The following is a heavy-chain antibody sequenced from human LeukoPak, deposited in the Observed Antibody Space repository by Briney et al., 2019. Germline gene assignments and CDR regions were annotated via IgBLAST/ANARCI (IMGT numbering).Heavy chain of an antibody. CDR3: ARDSGYSVR. CDR1: GGSISSGSYY. D-gene: IGHD3-9*01. V-gene: IGHV4-61*02. Sequence: SQTLSLTCTVSGGSISSGSYYWSWIRQPAGKGLEWIGRIYTSGSTNYNPSLKSRVTISVDTSKNQFSLKLSSVTAADTAVYYCARDSGYSVRWGQGTLVTVSS. CDR2: IYTSGST. J-gene: IGHJ4*02.